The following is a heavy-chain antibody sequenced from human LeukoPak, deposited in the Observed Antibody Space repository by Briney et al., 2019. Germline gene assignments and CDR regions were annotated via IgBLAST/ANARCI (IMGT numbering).Heavy chain of an antibody. CDR3: AKDTGYPWGARDAFDI. D-gene: IGHD1-26*01. J-gene: IGHJ3*02. CDR1: GFTFSSYA. Sequence: QSGGSLRLSCAASGFTFSSYAMSWVRQAPGKGLEWVSAISGSGGSTYYADSVKGRFTISRDNSKNTLYLQMNSLRAEDTAVYYCAKDTGYPWGARDAFDIWGQGTMVTVSS. CDR2: ISGSGGST. V-gene: IGHV3-23*01.